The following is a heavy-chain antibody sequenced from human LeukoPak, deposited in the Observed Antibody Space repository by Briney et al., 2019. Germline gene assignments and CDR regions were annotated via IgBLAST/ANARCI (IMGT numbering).Heavy chain of an antibody. Sequence: SQTLSLTCAISGDSVSTNSGAWNWLRQSPSRGLEWLGRTYYRSKWSADYAVSVESRMTINADTSKNQFSLQLNSVSPEDTAVYYCARDPSGSFVDYWGQGPLVSVSS. CDR3: ARDPSGSFVDY. CDR1: GDSVSTNSGA. CDR2: TYYRSKWSA. V-gene: IGHV6-1*01. J-gene: IGHJ4*02. D-gene: IGHD1-26*01.